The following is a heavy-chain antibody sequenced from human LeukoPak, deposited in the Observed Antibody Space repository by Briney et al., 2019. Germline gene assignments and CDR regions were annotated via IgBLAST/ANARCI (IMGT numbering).Heavy chain of an antibody. J-gene: IGHJ4*02. V-gene: IGHV3-7*01. CDR1: GFTFGSCW. Sequence: GGSLRLSCAASGFTFGSCWMNWVRQTPGKGLEWVANINQDGSQKFYVDSVKGRLTISRDNANNSLYLQMNSLRAEDTAVYYCAKLNYYDSSGYSTPLDYWGQGTLVTVSS. D-gene: IGHD3-22*01. CDR2: INQDGSQK. CDR3: AKLNYYDSSGYSTPLDY.